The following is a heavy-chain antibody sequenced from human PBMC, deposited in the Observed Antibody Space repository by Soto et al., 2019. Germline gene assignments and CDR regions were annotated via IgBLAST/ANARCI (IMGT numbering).Heavy chain of an antibody. D-gene: IGHD1-1*01. CDR3: ARDPGQYDLDY. J-gene: IGHJ4*02. CDR2: IYNTGTT. V-gene: IGHV4-61*01. Sequence: QVHLQESGPGLVKPSETLSLTCTVSGGSIISGSYYWTWVRQPPGKGLEWIGFIYNTGTTNYNPSLKSRVTISRATTKNQFSLKLDSVTAADTALYYCARDPGQYDLDYWGQGNLVTVSS. CDR1: GGSIISGSYY.